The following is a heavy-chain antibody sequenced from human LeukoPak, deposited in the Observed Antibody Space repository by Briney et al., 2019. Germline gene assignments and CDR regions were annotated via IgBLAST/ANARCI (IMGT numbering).Heavy chain of an antibody. J-gene: IGHJ4*02. CDR2: INPNSGGT. CDR3: ARDQTRIAARPEFDY. Sequence: GASVKVSCKASGYTFTGYYMHWVRQAPGQELEWMGRINPNSGGTNYAQKFQGRVTMTRDTSISTAHMELSRLRSDDTAVYYCARDQTRIAARPEFDYWGQGTLVTVSS. V-gene: IGHV1-2*06. D-gene: IGHD6-6*01. CDR1: GYTFTGYY.